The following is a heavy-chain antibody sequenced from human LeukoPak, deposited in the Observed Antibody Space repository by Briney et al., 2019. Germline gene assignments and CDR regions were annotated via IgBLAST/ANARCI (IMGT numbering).Heavy chain of an antibody. Sequence: TGGSLRLSCAASGFTFSSYGMHWVRQAPGKGLEWVAVIWYDGSNKYYADSVKGRFTISRDNSKNTLYLQMNSLRAEDTAVYYCANQDYGDYVGYYGMDVWGQGTTVTVS. V-gene: IGHV3-30*02. D-gene: IGHD4-17*01. CDR3: ANQDYGDYVGYYGMDV. CDR1: GFTFSSYG. J-gene: IGHJ6*02. CDR2: IWYDGSNK.